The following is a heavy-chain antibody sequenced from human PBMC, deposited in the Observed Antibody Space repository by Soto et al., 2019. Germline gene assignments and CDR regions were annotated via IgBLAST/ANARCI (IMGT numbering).Heavy chain of an antibody. J-gene: IGHJ6*02. CDR3: ATSPGRGLGYHVDVMAF. CDR1: GLTFSSYS. Sequence: GGSLRLSCAASGLTFSSYSMNWVRQAPGKGLEWVSCISSSSSYIYYGKSVKGRFTISRDNAKNSLYLQMNRLRAEDTAVYYCATSPGRGLGYHVDVMAFWGQGTTVTVSS. CDR2: ISSSSSYI. V-gene: IGHV3-21*06. D-gene: IGHD6-25*01.